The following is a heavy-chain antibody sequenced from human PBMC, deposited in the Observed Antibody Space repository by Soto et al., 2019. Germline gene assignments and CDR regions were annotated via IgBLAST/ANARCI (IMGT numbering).Heavy chain of an antibody. V-gene: IGHV2-70*04. CDR2: IDWDEDR. CDR3: ARMRSDYDSSGLDY. CDR1: GFSLSTSGMR. Sequence: GPTLVNPTETLTLTCTFSGFSLSTSGMRVSWIRQAPGKALEWLARIDWDEDRFYSTSLKTRLTISKDTSKNQVVLTMTKMDPVDTATYYCARMRSDYDSSGLDYWGQGIMVTVYS. D-gene: IGHD3-22*01. J-gene: IGHJ4*02.